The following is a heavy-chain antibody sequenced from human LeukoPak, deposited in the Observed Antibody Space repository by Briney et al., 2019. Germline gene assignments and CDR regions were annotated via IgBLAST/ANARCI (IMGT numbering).Heavy chain of an antibody. CDR3: AKVGQLWLPGGPDY. CDR1: GFTVSSYY. V-gene: IGHV3-53*05. D-gene: IGHD5-18*01. Sequence: GGSLRLSCAASGFTVSSYYMNWVRQAPGKELEWVSVIYTGGGRYYADSVKGRFTISRDNSKNTLYLQMNSLRAEDTAVYYCAKVGQLWLPGGPDYWGQGTLVTVSS. J-gene: IGHJ4*02. CDR2: IYTGGGR.